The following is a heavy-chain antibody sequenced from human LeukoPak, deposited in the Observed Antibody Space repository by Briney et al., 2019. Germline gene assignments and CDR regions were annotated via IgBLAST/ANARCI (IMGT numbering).Heavy chain of an antibody. D-gene: IGHD3-3*01. V-gene: IGHV3-23*01. J-gene: IGHJ4*02. CDR3: GKSRGRFLECLLLHF. CDR2: ISGSGEST. CDR1: GFTFNTYA. Sequence: GGSLRLSCAASGFTFNTYAMSWVRQAPGKGLEWVSSISGSGESTHYADSVKGRFSISRDNSKTTLYLQMNSLRAEDTPIYYCGKSRGRFLECLLLHFWGQATRVRVPS.